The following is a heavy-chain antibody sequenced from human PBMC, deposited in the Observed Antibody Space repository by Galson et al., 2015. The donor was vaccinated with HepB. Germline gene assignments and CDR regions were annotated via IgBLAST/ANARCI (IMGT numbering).Heavy chain of an antibody. V-gene: IGHV3-30*18. J-gene: IGHJ5*02. CDR3: AKDPYDFWSGQEGGSWFDP. CDR2: ISYDGSNK. Sequence: SLRLSCAASGFTFSSYGMHWVRQAPGKGLEWVAVISYDGSNKYYADSVKGRFTISRDNSKNTLYLQMNSLRAEDTAVYYCAKDPYDFWSGQEGGSWFDPWGQGTLVTVSS. CDR1: GFTFSSYG. D-gene: IGHD3-3*01.